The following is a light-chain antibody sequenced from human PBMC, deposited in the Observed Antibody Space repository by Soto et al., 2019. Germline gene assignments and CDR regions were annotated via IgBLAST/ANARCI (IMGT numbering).Light chain of an antibody. J-gene: IGKJ3*01. CDR1: QSINSKS. CDR3: QHYGGSFI. Sequence: EIVLTQSPGTLSLSPGEGATVSCRVSQSINSKSLVWYQRKFGQAPRLLIYNTSSRATGIPDRFSGSGSGTDFTHSISRLETEDFAVYYCQHYGGSFIFGPGTKVDFK. V-gene: IGKV3-20*01. CDR2: NTS.